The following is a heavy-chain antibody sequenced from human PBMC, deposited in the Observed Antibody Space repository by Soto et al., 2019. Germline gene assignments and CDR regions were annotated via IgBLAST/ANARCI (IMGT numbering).Heavy chain of an antibody. Sequence: ASVKVSCKASGHTFTAYGISWVRQAPGQGLEWMGWISGYNGDTNYAQKFQDRVSMTIDTSTGTAYMELRGLTSDDTAIYYCAKNGQPPYYYYGLDVWG. CDR2: ISGYNGDT. CDR1: GHTFTAYG. V-gene: IGHV1-18*01. J-gene: IGHJ6*02. CDR3: AKNGQPPYYYYGLDV. D-gene: IGHD2-8*01.